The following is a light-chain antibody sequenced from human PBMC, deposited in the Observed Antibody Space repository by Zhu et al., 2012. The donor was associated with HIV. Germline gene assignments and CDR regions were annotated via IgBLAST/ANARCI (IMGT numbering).Light chain of an antibody. Sequence: EIVLTQSPVTLSLSPGERATLSCRASQGISLYLAWYQQKPGQAPRLLIYDTSKRATGIPARFSGSGSGTDFTLTISSLEPEDFALYYCQQRSNWPLTFGGGTKVEIK. CDR2: DTS. CDR1: QGISLY. CDR3: QQRSNWPLT. J-gene: IGKJ4*01. V-gene: IGKV3-11*01.